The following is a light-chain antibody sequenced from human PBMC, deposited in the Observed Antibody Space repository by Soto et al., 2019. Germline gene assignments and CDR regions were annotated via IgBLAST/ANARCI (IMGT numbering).Light chain of an antibody. J-gene: IGKJ2*01. V-gene: IGKV1-39*01. CDR1: IDMNRY. Sequence: DIQMTQSPSSLAASVGDRVTMTCRASIDMNRYVNWYQHKPGKSPTLLVYGTSTLQRGVPSRFSGGGSARDYTLTIDSVQPEDFATYFCQHTYSTPHIFGQGTKLHLK. CDR2: GTS. CDR3: QHTYSTPHI.